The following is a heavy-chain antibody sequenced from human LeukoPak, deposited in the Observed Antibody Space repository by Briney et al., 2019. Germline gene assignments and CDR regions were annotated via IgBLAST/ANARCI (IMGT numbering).Heavy chain of an antibody. CDR1: GFTFSSYS. D-gene: IGHD5-18*01. CDR2: ISSSGSTI. CDR3: SRLRGYSYGYGDY. V-gene: IGHV3-48*04. J-gene: IGHJ4*02. Sequence: GGSLRLSCAASGFTFSSYSMNWVRQAPGKGLEWVSYISSSGSTIDYADSVKGRFTISRDNAKNSLYLQMNSLRAEDTAVYYCSRLRGYSYGYGDYWGQGTLVTVSS.